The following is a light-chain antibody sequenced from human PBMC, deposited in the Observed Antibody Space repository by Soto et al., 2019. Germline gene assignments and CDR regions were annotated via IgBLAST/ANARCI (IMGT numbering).Light chain of an antibody. Sequence: EIVLTQSPGTLSLSPGERATLSCRASQSVSSSYLAWYQQKPGQAPRLLIYDASNRPTDIPARFSGSGSGTDFTLTINSLEPEDFAVYYCQQYNSYPWTFGQGTKVDIK. CDR1: QSVSSSY. V-gene: IGKV3-20*01. J-gene: IGKJ1*01. CDR3: QQYNSYPWT. CDR2: DAS.